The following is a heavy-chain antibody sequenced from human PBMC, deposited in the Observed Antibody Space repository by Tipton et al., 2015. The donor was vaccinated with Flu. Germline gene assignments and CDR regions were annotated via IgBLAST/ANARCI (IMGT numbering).Heavy chain of an antibody. V-gene: IGHV4-59*12. Sequence: TLSLTCTVSGGSISGYYWNWIRQSPGKGLEWIGYFYYNGVTNYNPSLKSRVTISVDTSKNQFSLKVSSVTAADTAVYYCARDPGSRMFDPWGQGTLVTVSS. CDR1: GGSISGYY. CDR2: FYYNGVT. J-gene: IGHJ5*02. CDR3: ARDPGSRMFDP. D-gene: IGHD6-13*01.